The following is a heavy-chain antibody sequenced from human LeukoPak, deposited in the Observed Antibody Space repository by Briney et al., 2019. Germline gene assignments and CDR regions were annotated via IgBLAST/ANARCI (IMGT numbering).Heavy chain of an antibody. D-gene: IGHD2-21*01. V-gene: IGHV3-48*01. Sequence: PGGALRLSCAASGCSLSNYWMHWVRHPPPQGLEWVSYISSSSSTIYYAGSVKGRFTTSSDNDKNSLYLQMNSLRAEDRAVYYCARFVVGVTYWGQGTLVTVSS. CDR2: ISSSSSTI. CDR1: GCSLSNYW. J-gene: IGHJ4*02. CDR3: ARFVVGVTY.